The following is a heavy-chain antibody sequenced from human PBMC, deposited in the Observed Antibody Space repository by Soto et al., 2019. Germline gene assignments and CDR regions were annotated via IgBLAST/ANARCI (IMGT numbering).Heavy chain of an antibody. J-gene: IGHJ5*02. CDR2: ISYDGSNK. D-gene: IGHD2-15*01. CDR1: GFTFSSYA. CDR3: ARDGYCSGGSCRGWFDP. Sequence: GGSLRLSCAASGFTFSSYAMHWVRQAPGKGLEWVAIISYDGSNKYYADSVKGRFTISRDNSKNTLYLQMNSLRAEDTAVYYCARDGYCSGGSCRGWFDPWGQGTLVTVSS. V-gene: IGHV3-30-3*01.